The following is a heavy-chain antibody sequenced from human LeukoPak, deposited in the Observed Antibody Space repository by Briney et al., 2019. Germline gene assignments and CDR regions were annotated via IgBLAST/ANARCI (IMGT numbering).Heavy chain of an antibody. Sequence: LTGGSLRLSCAASGFTFSSYAMSWVRQAPGKGLEWVSAISGSGGDRTYYADSVKGRFTISRDNSKSTLYLQINSLGAEDTAVYYCAKYVSQLVACFDQWGQGTLVTVSS. J-gene: IGHJ4*02. D-gene: IGHD6-13*01. CDR1: GFTFSSYA. V-gene: IGHV3-23*01. CDR3: AKYVSQLVACFDQ. CDR2: ISGSGGDRT.